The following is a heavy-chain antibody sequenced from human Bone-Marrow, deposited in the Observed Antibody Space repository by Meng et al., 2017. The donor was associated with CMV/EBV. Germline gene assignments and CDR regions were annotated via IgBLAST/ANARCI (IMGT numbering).Heavy chain of an antibody. D-gene: IGHD6-13*01. CDR2: IYYSGST. V-gene: IGHV4-39*07. J-gene: IGHJ5*02. CDR1: GGSISSSNYY. Sequence: GSLRLSCTVSGGSISSSNYYWGWIRQPPGKGLEWIGTIYYSGSTYYNPSLKSRVTISVDTSKNQFSLKLSSVTAADTAVYYCARSFIAAADRFDPWGQGTLVTVSS. CDR3: ARSFIAAADRFDP.